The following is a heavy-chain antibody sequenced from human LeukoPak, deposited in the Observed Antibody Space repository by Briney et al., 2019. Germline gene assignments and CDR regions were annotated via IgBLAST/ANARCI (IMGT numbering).Heavy chain of an antibody. Sequence: SETLSLTCTVSGGSISSYYWSWIRQPPGKGLEWIGYIYYSGSTNYSPSLKSRVTISVDTSKNQFSLKLSSVTAADTAVYYCARSHYYDSSGYYGDDAFDIWGQGTMVTVSS. CDR2: IYYSGST. D-gene: IGHD3-22*01. V-gene: IGHV4-59*08. CDR3: ARSHYYDSSGYYGDDAFDI. CDR1: GGSISSYY. J-gene: IGHJ3*02.